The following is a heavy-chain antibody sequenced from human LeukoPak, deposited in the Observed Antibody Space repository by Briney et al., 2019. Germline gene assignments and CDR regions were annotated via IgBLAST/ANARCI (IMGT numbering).Heavy chain of an antibody. Sequence: AGSLRLSCAASGFTFSSYAMSWVRQAPGKGLEWVSAISGSGGSTYYADSVKGRFTISRDNSKNTLYLQMNSLRAEDTAVYYCAKDPASSWLSRGDYWGQGTLVTVSS. CDR2: ISGSGGST. D-gene: IGHD6-13*01. CDR3: AKDPASSWLSRGDY. V-gene: IGHV3-23*01. CDR1: GFTFSSYA. J-gene: IGHJ4*02.